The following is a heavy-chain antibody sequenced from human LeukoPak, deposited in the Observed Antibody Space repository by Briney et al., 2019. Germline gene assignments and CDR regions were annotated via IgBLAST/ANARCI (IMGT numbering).Heavy chain of an antibody. Sequence: PGGSLRLSCAASGFTFSSYAMSWVRQAPGKGLEWVSAISGSGGSTYYADSVRGRFTISRDNPKNTLYLQMNSLRGEDTAVYFCARDSGTWFYLQDWGQGTLVTVSS. CDR2: ISGSGGST. V-gene: IGHV3-23*01. CDR1: GFTFSSYA. J-gene: IGHJ1*01. D-gene: IGHD3-10*01. CDR3: ARDSGTWFYLQD.